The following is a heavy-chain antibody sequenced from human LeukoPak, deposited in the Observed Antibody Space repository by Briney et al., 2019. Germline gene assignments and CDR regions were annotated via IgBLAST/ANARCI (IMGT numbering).Heavy chain of an antibody. CDR2: ISAYNGNT. CDR1: GYTFTSYG. Sequence: ASVKVSCKASGYTFTSYGISWVRQAPGQGLEWMGWISAYNGNTNYAQKLQGRVTITADKSTSTAYVELSSLRSEDTAVYYCAREYCGGDCYSYYGMDVWGQGTTVTVSS. D-gene: IGHD2-21*02. J-gene: IGHJ6*02. CDR3: AREYCGGDCYSYYGMDV. V-gene: IGHV1-18*01.